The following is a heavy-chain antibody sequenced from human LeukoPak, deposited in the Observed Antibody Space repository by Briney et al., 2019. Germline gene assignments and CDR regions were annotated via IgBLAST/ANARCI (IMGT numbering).Heavy chain of an antibody. CDR2: TYYRSKWFY. CDR1: GDSVSTISAA. CDR3: ARPYYGSGSPTIGWFDP. V-gene: IGHV6-1*01. D-gene: IGHD3-10*01. Sequence: SQTLSLTCAISGDSVSTISAAWNWVRQSPSRGLEWLGRTYYRSKWFYDYAVSVKSRLTLSPDTSKNQVSLQMHSVTPEDTAVYYCARPYYGSGSPTIGWFDPWGQGTLVTVSS. J-gene: IGHJ5*02.